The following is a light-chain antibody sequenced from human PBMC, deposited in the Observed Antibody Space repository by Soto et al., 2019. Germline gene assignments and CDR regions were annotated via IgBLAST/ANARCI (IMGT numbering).Light chain of an antibody. J-gene: IGKJ2*01. CDR3: QQYGSSPQS. Sequence: EIVLKQSPGTLSLSPGERAILSCRASQSVSSNFLAWYQQRPGQSPRLLIYGASTRATGIPDRFSGSGAGTDFTLTISRLEPGDFAVYYCQQYGSSPQSFGQGTKLDMK. CDR2: GAS. V-gene: IGKV3-20*01. CDR1: QSVSSNF.